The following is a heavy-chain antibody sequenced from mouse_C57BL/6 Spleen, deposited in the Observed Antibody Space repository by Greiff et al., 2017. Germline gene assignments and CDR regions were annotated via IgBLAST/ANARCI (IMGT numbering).Heavy chain of an antibody. D-gene: IGHD2-2*01. CDR3: AMSTMVTTRGKTYYAMDY. J-gene: IGHJ4*01. CDR1: GYTFTSYW. V-gene: IGHV1-69*01. Sequence: QVQLQQPGAELVMPGASVKLSCKASGYTFTSYWMHWVKQRPGQGLEWIGEIDPSDSYTNYNQKFKGKATLTVDKSSSTAYMQLSSLTSEDSMVYYCAMSTMVTTRGKTYYAMDYWGQGTSGTVSS. CDR2: IDPSDSYT.